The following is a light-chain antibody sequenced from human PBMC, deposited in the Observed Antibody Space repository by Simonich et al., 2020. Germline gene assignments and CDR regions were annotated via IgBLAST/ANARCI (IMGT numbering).Light chain of an antibody. CDR2: GAS. J-gene: IGKJ1*01. V-gene: IGKV3-15*01. CDR3: QQYNNWSWT. CDR1: QSVSSSY. Sequence: EIVLTQSPGTLSLSPGERATLSCRASQSVSSSYLAWYQQKPGLAPRLLISGASTRATGIPARFSGSGSGTEFTLTISSMQSEDFAFYYCQQYNNWSWTFGQGTKVEIK.